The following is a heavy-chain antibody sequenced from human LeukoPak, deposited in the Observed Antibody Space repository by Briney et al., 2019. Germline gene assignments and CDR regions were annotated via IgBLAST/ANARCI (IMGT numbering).Heavy chain of an antibody. J-gene: IGHJ4*02. Sequence: PGGSLRLSCAASGFNFHSYGMHWVRQAPGKGLDWVAFVRHDGSIQYYADSVKGRFAISRDNSKDTVSLQMNSLRPEDTAVYYCGKGSSTSACPDYWGQGTLVTVSS. CDR2: VRHDGSIQ. CDR1: GFNFHSYG. V-gene: IGHV3-30*02. D-gene: IGHD6-19*01. CDR3: GKGSSTSACPDY.